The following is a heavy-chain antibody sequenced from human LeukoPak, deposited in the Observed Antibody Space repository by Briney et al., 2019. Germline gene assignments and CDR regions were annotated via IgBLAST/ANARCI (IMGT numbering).Heavy chain of an antibody. J-gene: IGHJ6*02. CDR2: FYFRGST. CDR3: ASQVYGSSSNYYGMDV. Sequence: SETLSLTCAVYGGPFSGYYWSWIRQPPGKGLEWIGYFYFRGSTNYNPSLKSRVTISVDTSKKQFSLKLTSVTAADTAVYYCASQVYGSSSNYYGMDVWGQGTTVTVSS. CDR1: GGPFSGYY. D-gene: IGHD6-6*01. V-gene: IGHV4-59*01.